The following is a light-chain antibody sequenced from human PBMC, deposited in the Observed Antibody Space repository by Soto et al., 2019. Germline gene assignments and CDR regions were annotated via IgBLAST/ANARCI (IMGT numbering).Light chain of an antibody. CDR3: QLYGLQPT. CDR2: DAS. CDR1: QTIRNY. V-gene: IGKV1-5*01. J-gene: IGKJ1*01. Sequence: DIQMTQSPSTLSAFVGDRVTITCRASQTIRNYLAWYQQKPGKAPDLLIYDASRWENEVPSRFSGPGFGTEFTLTISSLQPDDSATYYSQLYGLQPTFRHGTQVDI.